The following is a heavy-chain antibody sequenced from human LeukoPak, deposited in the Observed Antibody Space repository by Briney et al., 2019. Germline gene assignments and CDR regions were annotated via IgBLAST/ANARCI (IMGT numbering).Heavy chain of an antibody. CDR1: GFTFSSYG. D-gene: IGHD3-16*02. CDR2: ISNDGSTK. V-gene: IGHV3-30*18. J-gene: IGHJ4*02. Sequence: GRSLRLSCAASGFTFSSYGMHWVRQAPGKGLEWVAVISNDGSTKKYADSVKGRFTTSRDNSKNTLYVQMNSLRADDAAVYYCAKGRSSYPMDYIFDFWGQGTLVTVSS. CDR3: AKGRSSYPMDYIFDF.